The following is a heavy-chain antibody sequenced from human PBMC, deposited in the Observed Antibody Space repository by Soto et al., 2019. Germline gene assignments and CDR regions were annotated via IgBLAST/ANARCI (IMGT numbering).Heavy chain of an antibody. J-gene: IGHJ5*02. CDR1: GGSMSSYY. D-gene: IGHD3-10*01. CDR3: ARYGSGSSVWFDP. Sequence: PSETLSLTRTVSGGSMSSYYWSWIRQPPGKGLEWIGYIYYSGSTIYNPSLKSRVTISVDTSKNQFSLKLSSVTAADTAVYYCARYGSGSSVWFDPWGQGTLVTVSS. CDR2: IYYSGST. V-gene: IGHV4-59*01.